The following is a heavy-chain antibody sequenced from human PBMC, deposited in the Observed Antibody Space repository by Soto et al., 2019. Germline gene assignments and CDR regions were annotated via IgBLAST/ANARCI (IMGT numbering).Heavy chain of an antibody. CDR3: ARRTWRGRADY. V-gene: IGHV3-23*01. D-gene: IGHD3-3*01. CDR1: GFPFSSYA. J-gene: IGHJ4*02. CDR2: SRGSGGDT. Sequence: EVQLLASGGGLVQPGGSLRLSCAASGFPFSSYAMSWVRQAPGKGLEWVSASRGSGGDTFYADSVKGRFTVSRDNAENTLSLQLSSLRVEDTAIYYCARRTWRGRADYWGQGILVTVSS.